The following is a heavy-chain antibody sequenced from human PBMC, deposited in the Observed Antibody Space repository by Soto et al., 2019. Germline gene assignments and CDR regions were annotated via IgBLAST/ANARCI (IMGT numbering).Heavy chain of an antibody. CDR2: ISGSGFKK. Sequence: PGGSLRLSCAASGFTFENFGMSWVRQAPGKGLAWISSISGSGFKKYYADSVKGRFTISRDTSKSTVYLELNNLSAEDTAVYHCAKNQGVELVPLATVDWFDPWGQGSVVTVSS. D-gene: IGHD1-26*01. CDR3: AKNQGVELVPLATVDWFDP. V-gene: IGHV3-23*01. J-gene: IGHJ5*02. CDR1: GFTFENFG.